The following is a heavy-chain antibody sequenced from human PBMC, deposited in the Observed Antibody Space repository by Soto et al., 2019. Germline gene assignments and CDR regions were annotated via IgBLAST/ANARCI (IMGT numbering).Heavy chain of an antibody. J-gene: IGHJ6*02. D-gene: IGHD6-19*01. CDR2: MYSGGGT. CDR1: GFTVGNNY. Sequence: EVHLVESGGGLIQPGGSLRLSCAASGFTVGNNYMNWVRQAPGKGLEWVSLMYSGGGTYYADSVKGRFTMSRDSSKNTLYLQLNSVRAEHTAMYYCTTSPSVGVWGQGTTVTVSS. V-gene: IGHV3-53*01. CDR3: TTSPSVGV.